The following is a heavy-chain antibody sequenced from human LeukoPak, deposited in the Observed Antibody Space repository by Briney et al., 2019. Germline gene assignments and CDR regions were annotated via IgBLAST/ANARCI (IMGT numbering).Heavy chain of an antibody. Sequence: KPSETLSLTCTVSGGSISSDSYYWAWIRQPPGKGLEWIASIYYSGSTYYNPSLKSRVTISVDTSRNQSSLKLSSVTAADTAVYYCASLAVAGLSEGYWGQGTLVIVSS. CDR1: GGSISSDSYY. J-gene: IGHJ4*02. V-gene: IGHV4-39*01. CDR3: ASLAVAGLSEGY. D-gene: IGHD6-19*01. CDR2: IYYSGST.